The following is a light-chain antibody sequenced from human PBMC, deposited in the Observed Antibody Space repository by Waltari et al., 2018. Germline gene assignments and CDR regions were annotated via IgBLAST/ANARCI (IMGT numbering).Light chain of an antibody. CDR1: QGISSY. J-gene: IGKJ1*01. Sequence: TWRASQGISSYLAWYQQKPGKAPKLLIYAASTLQRGVPSRFSGSGSGTDFTLTISCLQSEDFATYYCQQYYSYPPTFGQGTKVEIK. V-gene: IGKV1-8*01. CDR3: QQYYSYPPT. CDR2: AAS.